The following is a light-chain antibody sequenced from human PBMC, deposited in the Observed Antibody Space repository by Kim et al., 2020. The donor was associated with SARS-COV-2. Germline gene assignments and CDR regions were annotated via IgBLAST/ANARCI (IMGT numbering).Light chain of an antibody. CDR1: QSVIRN. Sequence: VTLSLSPGERATLSCRASQSVIRNLAWYQQKPGQAPRLLIYGASIRATGIPARFSGTGSGTDFTLTISSLEPEDFAVYYCQQRASFGQGTRLEIK. CDR3: QQRAS. J-gene: IGKJ5*01. CDR2: GAS. V-gene: IGKV3-11*01.